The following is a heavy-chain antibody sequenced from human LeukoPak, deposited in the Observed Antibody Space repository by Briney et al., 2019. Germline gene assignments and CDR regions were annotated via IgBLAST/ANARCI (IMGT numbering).Heavy chain of an antibody. CDR1: GGSISSSSYY. CDR3: ARFGDTAMAYYFDY. CDR2: IYYSGST. D-gene: IGHD5-18*01. J-gene: IGHJ4*02. V-gene: IGHV4-39*01. Sequence: PSETLSLTCTVSGGSISSSSYYWGWIRQPPGKGLEWIGSIYYSGSTYYNPSLKSRVTISVDTSKNQFSLKLSSVTAADTAVYYCARFGDTAMAYYFDYWGQGTLVTVSS.